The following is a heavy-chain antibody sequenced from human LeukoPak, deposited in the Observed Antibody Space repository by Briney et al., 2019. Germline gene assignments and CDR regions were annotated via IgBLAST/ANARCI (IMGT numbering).Heavy chain of an antibody. J-gene: IGHJ6*02. CDR2: INTNTGNP. D-gene: IGHD5/OR15-5a*01. Sequence: GASVKVSCKASGYTFTSYGISWVRQAPGQGLEWMGWINTNTGNPTYAQGFTGRFVFSLDTSVSTAYLQISSLKAEDTAVYYCAGSSTMGIINYYYGMDVWGQGTTVTVSS. CDR1: GYTFTSYG. V-gene: IGHV7-4-1*02. CDR3: AGSSTMGIINYYYGMDV.